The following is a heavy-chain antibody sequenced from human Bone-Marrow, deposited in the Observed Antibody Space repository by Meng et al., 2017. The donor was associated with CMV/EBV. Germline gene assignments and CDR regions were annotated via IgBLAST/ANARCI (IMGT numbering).Heavy chain of an antibody. CDR1: GYSISSAYY. CDR3: ARRRIAALVSPFWYYYGMDV. V-gene: IGHV4-38-2*01. CDR2: IYHSGST. J-gene: IGHJ6*02. D-gene: IGHD6-13*01. Sequence: SETLSLTCAVSGYSISSAYYWGWVRQPPRKGLEWIGSIYHSGSTYYNPSLTSRVTISVDTSKNQFSLKLSSVTAADTAVYYCARRRIAALVSPFWYYYGMDVCGQGTTVTVSS.